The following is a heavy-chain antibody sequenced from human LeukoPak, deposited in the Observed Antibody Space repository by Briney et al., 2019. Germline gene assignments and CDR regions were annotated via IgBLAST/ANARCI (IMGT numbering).Heavy chain of an antibody. CDR1: GFRFDTHD. CDR2: ISRTSTYI. Sequence: PGGSLRLSCAASGFRFDTHDLIWVRQAPGKGLECVAYISRTSTYIYYEDSVKGRFTISRDNAKNLVHLQMNSLRAEDTAVYFCARDSRKAGYYSEFWGQGTVVTGSS. CDR3: ARDSRKAGYYSEF. J-gene: IGHJ4*02. D-gene: IGHD3-22*01. V-gene: IGHV3-21*01.